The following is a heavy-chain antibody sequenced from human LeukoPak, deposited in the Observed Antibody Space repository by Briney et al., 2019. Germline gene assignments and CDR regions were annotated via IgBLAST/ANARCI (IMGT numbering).Heavy chain of an antibody. CDR3: ASHVRGVWAARPSYYYYYMDV. J-gene: IGHJ6*03. CDR1: GGTFSSYA. V-gene: IGHV1-69*05. D-gene: IGHD6-6*01. CDR2: IIPIFGTA. Sequence: SVKVSCKASGGTFSSYAISWVRQAPGQGLEWMGGIIPIFGTANYAQKFQGRVTITTDESTSTAYMELSSLRSEDTAVYYCASHVRGVWAARPSYYYYYMDVWGKGTTVTVSS.